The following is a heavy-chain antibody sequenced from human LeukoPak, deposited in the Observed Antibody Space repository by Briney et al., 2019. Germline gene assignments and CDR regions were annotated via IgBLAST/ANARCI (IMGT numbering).Heavy chain of an antibody. D-gene: IGHD5-24*01. CDR1: GGSFSSYY. V-gene: IGHV4-34*01. J-gene: IGHJ3*02. CDR3: ARDGYKWAAFDI. CDR2: INHSGST. Sequence: SETLSLTCAVYGGSFSSYYWSWIRQPPGKGLEWIGEINHSGSTNYNPSLKSRVTISVDTSKNQFPLKLSSVTAADTAVYYCARDGYKWAAFDIWGQGTMVTVSS.